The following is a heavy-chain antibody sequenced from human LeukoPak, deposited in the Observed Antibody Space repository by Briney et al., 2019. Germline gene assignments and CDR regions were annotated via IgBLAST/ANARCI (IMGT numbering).Heavy chain of an antibody. Sequence: GGSLRLSCAASGFIFSSYAMHWVRQAPGKGLEYVSAISSNGGSTYYANSVKGRFTISRDNSKNTLYLQMGSLRVEDMAVYYCAKSPRDFWSGYYYHFDHWGQGTLVTVHS. J-gene: IGHJ4*02. CDR2: ISSNGGST. V-gene: IGHV3-64*01. CDR3: AKSPRDFWSGYYYHFDH. D-gene: IGHD3-3*01. CDR1: GFIFSSYA.